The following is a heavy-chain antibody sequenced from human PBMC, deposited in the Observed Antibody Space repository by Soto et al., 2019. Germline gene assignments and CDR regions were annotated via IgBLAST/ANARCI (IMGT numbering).Heavy chain of an antibody. V-gene: IGHV3-21*01. D-gene: IGHD3-10*01. J-gene: IGHJ5*02. CDR2: ISSSSSYI. CDR1: GFTFSSYS. Sequence: GGSLRLSCAASGFTFSSYSMNWVRQAPGKGLEWVSSISSSSSYIYYADSVKGRFTISRDNAKNSLYLQMNSLRAEDTAVYYCSLLFSRLLWFAPHWSHTWGQGTLVTVSS. CDR3: SLLFSRLLWFAPHWSHT.